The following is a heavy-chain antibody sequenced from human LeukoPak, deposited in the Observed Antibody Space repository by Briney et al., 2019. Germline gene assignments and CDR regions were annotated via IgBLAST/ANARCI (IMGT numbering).Heavy chain of an antibody. CDR1: GFTFSSYS. CDR3: ASADYYDSSGYYYNPDY. D-gene: IGHD3-22*01. Sequence: GGSLRLSCAASGFTFSSYSMNWVRQAPGKGLKWVSSISSSSSYIYYADSVKGRFTISRDNAKNSLYLQMNSLRAEDTAVYYCASADYYDSSGYYYNPDYWGQGTLVTVSS. J-gene: IGHJ4*02. CDR2: ISSSSSYI. V-gene: IGHV3-21*01.